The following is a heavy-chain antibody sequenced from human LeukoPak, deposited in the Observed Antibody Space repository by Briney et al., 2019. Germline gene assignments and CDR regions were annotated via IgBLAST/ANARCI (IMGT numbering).Heavy chain of an antibody. V-gene: IGHV1-69*01. CDR2: IIPIFGTA. J-gene: IGHJ6*04. CDR3: ARGSRGLVTGYSSSWPYYYGMDV. Sequence: GASVKVSCKASGGTFSSYAISWVRQAPGQGLEWMGGIIPIFGTANYAQKFQGRVTITADESTSTAYMELSSLRSEDTAVYYCARGSRGLVTGYSSSWPYYYGMDVWGKGTTVTVSS. CDR1: GGTFSSYA. D-gene: IGHD6-13*01.